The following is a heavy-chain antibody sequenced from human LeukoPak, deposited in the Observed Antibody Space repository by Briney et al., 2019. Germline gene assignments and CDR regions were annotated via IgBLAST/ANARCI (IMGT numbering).Heavy chain of an antibody. D-gene: IGHD2-2*01. CDR3: AKTTIGYCSSTSCYYSPLDY. Sequence: PGRSLRLSCAASGFTFSSYGMHWVRQAPGKGLEWVAVISYDGSNKYYADSVKGRFTISRDNSKNTLYLQMNSLRAEDMAVYYCAKTTIGYCSSTSCYYSPLDYWGQGTLVTVSS. CDR1: GFTFSSYG. J-gene: IGHJ4*02. CDR2: ISYDGSNK. V-gene: IGHV3-30*18.